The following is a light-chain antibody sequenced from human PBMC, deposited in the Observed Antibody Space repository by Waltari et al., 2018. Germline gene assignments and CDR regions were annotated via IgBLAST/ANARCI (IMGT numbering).Light chain of an antibody. J-gene: IGLJ2*01. CDR3: CSYAGSSTFDVV. V-gene: IGLV2-23*03. CDR2: EGR. Sequence: SALTQPASVSGSPGQAITISCTGTSSDVGCYNLFSWYQQHPGKAPKLMIYEGRKRPSGVSNRFSGPKSGNTASLTISGLQAEDEADYYCCSYAGSSTFDVVFGGGTKLTVL. CDR1: SSDVGCYNL.